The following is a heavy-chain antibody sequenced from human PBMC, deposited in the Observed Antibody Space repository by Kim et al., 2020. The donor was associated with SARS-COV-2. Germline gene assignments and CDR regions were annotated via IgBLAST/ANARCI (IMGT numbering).Heavy chain of an antibody. Sequence: ASVKVSCKASGYTFTSYAMNWVRQAPGQGLEWMGWINTNTGNPTYAQGFTGRFVFSLDTSVSTAYLQISSLKAEDTAVYYCARDIVVVVAAYYYGMDVWGQGTTVTVSS. D-gene: IGHD2-15*01. J-gene: IGHJ6*02. CDR2: INTNTGNP. V-gene: IGHV7-4-1*02. CDR1: GYTFTSYA. CDR3: ARDIVVVVAAYYYGMDV.